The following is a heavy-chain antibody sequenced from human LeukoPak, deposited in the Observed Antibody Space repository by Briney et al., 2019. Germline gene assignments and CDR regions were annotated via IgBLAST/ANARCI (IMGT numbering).Heavy chain of an antibody. D-gene: IGHD3-22*01. J-gene: IGHJ4*02. Sequence: ASVKVSCKASGGTFSSYVISWVRQAPGQGLEWMGGIISIFGTANYAQKFRGRVTITTDESTSTAYMELTSLRSEDTAVYYCARDPGDSSGYYSSRNYYFDSWGQGTLVTVSS. CDR3: ARDPGDSSGYYSSRNYYFDS. CDR1: GGTFSSYV. V-gene: IGHV1-69*05. CDR2: IISIFGTA.